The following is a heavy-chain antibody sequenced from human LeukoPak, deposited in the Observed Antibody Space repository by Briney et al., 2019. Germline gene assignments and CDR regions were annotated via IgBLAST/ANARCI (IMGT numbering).Heavy chain of an antibody. CDR3: ARVPGRRWLHSAGYFDL. CDR1: GGSISSSNW. CDR2: IYHSGST. D-gene: IGHD5-24*01. Sequence: SGTLSLTCAVSGGSISSSNWWSWVRQPPGKGLEWTGEIYHSGSTNYNPSLKSRVTISVDKSKNQFSLKLSSVTAADTAVYYCARVPGRRWLHSAGYFDLWGRGTLVTVSS. V-gene: IGHV4-4*02. J-gene: IGHJ2*01.